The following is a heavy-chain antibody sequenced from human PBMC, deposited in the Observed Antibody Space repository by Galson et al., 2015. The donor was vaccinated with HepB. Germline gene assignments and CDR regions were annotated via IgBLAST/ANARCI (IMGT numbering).Heavy chain of an antibody. Sequence: SVKVSCKASGYTFTNYYLHWVRQAPGQGLEWMGEINPGAGRTSYPQKFQGRVTMTRDTSTSTVYMELSSLRSEDTGVYYCVRENVLLGSGNFDYWGQGTLVTVSS. V-gene: IGHV1-46*01. CDR1: GYTFTNYY. CDR2: INPGAGRT. D-gene: IGHD3-10*01. J-gene: IGHJ4*01. CDR3: VRENVLLGSGNFDY.